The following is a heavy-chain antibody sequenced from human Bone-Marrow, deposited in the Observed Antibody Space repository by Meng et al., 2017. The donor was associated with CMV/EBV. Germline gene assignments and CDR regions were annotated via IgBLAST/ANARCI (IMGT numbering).Heavy chain of an antibody. J-gene: IGHJ3*02. CDR1: GFTFSSYS. CDR2: ISSSGSYI. Sequence: GGSLRLSCAASGFTFSSYSMNWVRQAPGKGLEWVSSISSSGSYIYYADSVKGRFTISRDNAKNSLYLQMNSLRAEDTAVFYCARDASIDAFDMLGQGKMVTVSS. V-gene: IGHV3-21*01. CDR3: ARDASIDAFDM.